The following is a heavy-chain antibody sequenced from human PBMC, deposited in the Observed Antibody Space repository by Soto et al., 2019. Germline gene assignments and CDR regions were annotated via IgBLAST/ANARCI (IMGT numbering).Heavy chain of an antibody. D-gene: IGHD1-1*01. CDR3: AAVRQHYFDF. Sequence: QVQLQESGPGLVKPSQTLSLTCTVSGGSISSGAYYWSWIRQHPGKGLEWIGYIYYSGSTHSNPSLKSRVAISVDKSKNQFSLKLSSVTAADTAVYYCAAVRQHYFDFWGQGTLVTVSS. CDR1: GGSISSGAYY. J-gene: IGHJ4*02. CDR2: IYYSGST. V-gene: IGHV4-31*03.